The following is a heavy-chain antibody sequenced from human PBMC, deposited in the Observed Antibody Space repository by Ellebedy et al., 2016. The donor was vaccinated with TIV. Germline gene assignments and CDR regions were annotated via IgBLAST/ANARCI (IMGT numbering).Heavy chain of an antibody. CDR3: ARDQAGAYRYPIYSFAY. J-gene: IGHJ4*02. D-gene: IGHD5-18*01. CDR1: GFTFSNYG. Sequence: GGSLRLXCAASGFTFSNYGMHWVRQAPGKGLEWVAVAVISYDGSNKYYADSVKGRFTISRDNSKNTLSLHMNSLRAEETAVYYCARDQAGAYRYPIYSFAYWGQGTLVTVSS. CDR2: ISYDGSNK. V-gene: IGHV3-30*19.